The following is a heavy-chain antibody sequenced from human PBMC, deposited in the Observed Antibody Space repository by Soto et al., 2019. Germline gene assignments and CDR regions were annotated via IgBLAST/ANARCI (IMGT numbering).Heavy chain of an antibody. CDR1: GFTFRSYV. D-gene: IGHD3-16*01. CDR3: ARWGTTGGLDV. J-gene: IGHJ1*01. CDR2: TSYDGTNK. V-gene: IGHV3-33*05. Sequence: ESGGGVVQPGSSLRVSCVGSGFTFRSYVIQWVRQAPGKGLEWVALTSYDGTNKYYDDSVRGRFTISRDNSRNTVDLQMDSLRLEDTALYYCARWGTTGGLDVWGQGTLVSVSS.